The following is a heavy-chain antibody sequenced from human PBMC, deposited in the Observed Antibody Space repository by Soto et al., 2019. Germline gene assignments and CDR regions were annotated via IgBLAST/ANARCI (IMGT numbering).Heavy chain of an antibody. D-gene: IGHD6-6*01. V-gene: IGHV3-23*01. CDR3: ATAALPNYYYGMDV. Sequence: EVQLLESGGGLVQPGGSLRLSCAASGFTFSSYAMSWVRQAPGKGLEWVSAISGSGGSTYYADSVKGRFTISRDNSKNTLYLQMNSLRAEDTAVYSCATAALPNYYYGMDVWGQGTTLTVSS. CDR2: ISGSGGST. J-gene: IGHJ6*02. CDR1: GFTFSSYA.